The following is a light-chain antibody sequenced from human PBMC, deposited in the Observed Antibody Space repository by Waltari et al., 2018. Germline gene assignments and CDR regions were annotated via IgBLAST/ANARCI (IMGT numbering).Light chain of an antibody. Sequence: QSALTQPASVSGSPGQSITISCTGTSSAVGSYNLFSWYQHHPGKAPKLMIYEGSRRPSGLSNRFSGSQSGNTASLTISGLRAEDEADYHCCSYAGNNTFVFGTGTKVTVL. J-gene: IGLJ1*01. V-gene: IGLV2-23*01. CDR1: SSAVGSYNL. CDR2: EGS. CDR3: CSYAGNNTFV.